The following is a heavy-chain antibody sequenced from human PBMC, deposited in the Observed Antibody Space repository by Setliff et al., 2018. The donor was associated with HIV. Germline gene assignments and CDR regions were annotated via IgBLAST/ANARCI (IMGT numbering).Heavy chain of an antibody. CDR1: GGSISSSSYY. V-gene: IGHV4-39*01. CDR3: ARHFPSISLFFGDPGPFDR. CDR2: IFNDGRT. Sequence: SETLSLTCTVSGGSISSSSYYWGWIRQPPGKGLEWIGSIFNDGRTYYNPSPKSRVTIPMDTSTNQFSLKLTSVTAADTAVYCCARHFPSISLFFGDPGPFDRWGQGALVTVSS. J-gene: IGHJ4*02. D-gene: IGHD3-10*01.